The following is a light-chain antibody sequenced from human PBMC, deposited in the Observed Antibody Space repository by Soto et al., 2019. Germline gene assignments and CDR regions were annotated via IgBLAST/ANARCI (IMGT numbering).Light chain of an antibody. CDR3: QQYYTYPP. V-gene: IGKV1-5*01. CDR1: QSISTS. CDR2: GAS. Sequence: DIQMTQSPSTLSASVGDTVTITCRASQSISTSLAWYQQNPGKAPNLLSSGASSLESGVPSRFSPIGSGTECTLTISHLQPDDFASYYCQQYYTYPPFGQGTKVEI. J-gene: IGKJ1*01.